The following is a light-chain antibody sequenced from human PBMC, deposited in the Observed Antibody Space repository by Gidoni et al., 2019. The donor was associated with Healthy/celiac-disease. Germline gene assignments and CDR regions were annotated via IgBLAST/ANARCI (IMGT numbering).Light chain of an antibody. CDR1: SSNIGAGYD. CDR3: QSYDSSLSGSGV. Sequence: QSVLTQPPSVSGAPGQRVTISCTGSSSNIGAGYDVHWYQQLPGTAPKRLIYGNSNRPSGVPDRFSGSKSVTSASLAITGLQAEDEADYYCQSYDSSLSGSGVFGTGTKVTVL. V-gene: IGLV1-40*01. J-gene: IGLJ1*01. CDR2: GNS.